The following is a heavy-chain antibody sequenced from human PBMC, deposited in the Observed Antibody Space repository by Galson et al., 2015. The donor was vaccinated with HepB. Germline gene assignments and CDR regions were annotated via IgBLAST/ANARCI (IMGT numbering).Heavy chain of an antibody. D-gene: IGHD7-27*01. CDR1: GFIFGTYG. Sequence: SLRLSCAVSGFIFGTYGMHWVRQAPGKGLQWVAIIWYDGSNKYYADSVTGRFTISRNNSNNTLYLHMNSLRVEDTAVYYCARDQGTGDPTDGFDIWGQGTMVTVSS. V-gene: IGHV3-33*01. CDR2: IWYDGSNK. CDR3: ARDQGTGDPTDGFDI. J-gene: IGHJ3*02.